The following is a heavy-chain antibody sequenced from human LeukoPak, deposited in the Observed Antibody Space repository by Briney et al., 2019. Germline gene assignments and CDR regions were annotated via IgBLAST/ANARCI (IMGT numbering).Heavy chain of an antibody. V-gene: IGHV4-34*01. CDR1: GGFFSGYY. CDR2: INHSGST. CDR3: AREAPRYCSSTSCYVVDY. Sequence: SETLSLTCAVYGGFFSGYYWRWIRQPPGKGLEWIGEINHSGSTNYNPSLKSRVTISVDTSKNQFSLKLSPVTAADTAVYYCAREAPRYCSSTSCYVVDYWGQGTLVTVSS. J-gene: IGHJ4*02. D-gene: IGHD2-2*01.